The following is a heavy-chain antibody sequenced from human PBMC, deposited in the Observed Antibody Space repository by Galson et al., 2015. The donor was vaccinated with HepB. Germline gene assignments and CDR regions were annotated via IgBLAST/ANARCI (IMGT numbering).Heavy chain of an antibody. CDR3: ARDNCPVGVPAAMCHWFDP. CDR2: IIPIFGTA. CDR1: GGTFSSYA. J-gene: IGHJ5*02. Sequence: QSGAEVKKPGESLRISCKASGGTFSSYAISWVRQAPGQGLEWMGGIIPIFGTANYAQKFQGRVTITADESTSTAYMELSSLRSEDTAVYYCARDNCPVGVPAAMCHWFDPWGQGTLVTVSS. V-gene: IGHV1-69*01. D-gene: IGHD2-2*01.